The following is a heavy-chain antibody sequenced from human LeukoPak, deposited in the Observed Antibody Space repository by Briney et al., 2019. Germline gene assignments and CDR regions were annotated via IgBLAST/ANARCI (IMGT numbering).Heavy chain of an antibody. CDR3: VRESSGDAFDI. CDR2: IYSGGNT. Sequence: GGSLRLSCAASGFTVMNNYMNWVRQAPGKGLEWVSVIYSGGNTYYADSVKGRFTISRDNSKNTLYLQMNSLRSEDTAVYYCVRESSGDAFDIWARGQWSPSLQ. CDR1: GFTVMNNY. J-gene: IGHJ3*02. V-gene: IGHV3-66*02.